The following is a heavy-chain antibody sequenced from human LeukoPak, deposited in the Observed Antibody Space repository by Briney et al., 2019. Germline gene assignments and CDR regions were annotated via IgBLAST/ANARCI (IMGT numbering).Heavy chain of an antibody. D-gene: IGHD5-18*01. J-gene: IGHJ4*02. CDR2: ISGSGGTT. Sequence: GGSLRLSCAASGFTFSSYAMSWVRQAPGKGLKWVSAISGSGGTTYYADSVQGRFTISRDNSKNTLYLQMNSLRAEDTAVYYCAKLSGYSYGSCDYWGQGTLVTVSS. CDR3: AKLSGYSYGSCDY. V-gene: IGHV3-23*01. CDR1: GFTFSSYA.